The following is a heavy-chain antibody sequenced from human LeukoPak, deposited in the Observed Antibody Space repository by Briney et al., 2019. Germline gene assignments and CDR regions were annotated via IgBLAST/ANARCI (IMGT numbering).Heavy chain of an antibody. D-gene: IGHD3-10*01. CDR1: GYTFTGYY. V-gene: IGHV1-2*02. Sequence: GASVKVSCKASGYTFTGYYMHWARQAPGQGLEWMGWINPNSGGTNYAQKFQGRVTMTRDTSISTAYMELSRLRSDDTAVYYCARDMAADYYGSGSYYNWDYWGQGTLVTVSS. CDR2: INPNSGGT. J-gene: IGHJ4*02. CDR3: ARDMAADYYGSGSYYNWDY.